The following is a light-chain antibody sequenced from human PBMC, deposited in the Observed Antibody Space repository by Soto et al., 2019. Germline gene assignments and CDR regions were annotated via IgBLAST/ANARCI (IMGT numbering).Light chain of an antibody. CDR3: QQSYSTPST. V-gene: IGKV1-39*01. J-gene: IGKJ3*01. CDR1: QSISSY. CDR2: AAS. Sequence: DIQMTQSPSSLSASVGDRVTITCRASQSISSYLNWYQQKPGKAPKLLIYAASTLQSGVSSRFSASGSGTDFTLSISSLQPEGFATYYCQQSYSTPSTFGPGTKVYIK.